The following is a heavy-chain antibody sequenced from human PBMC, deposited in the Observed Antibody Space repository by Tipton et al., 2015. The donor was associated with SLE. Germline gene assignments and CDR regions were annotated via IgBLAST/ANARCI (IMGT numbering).Heavy chain of an antibody. Sequence: TLSLTCTVSGGSINSGGYFWSWIRQYPGKGLEWMGYIYSSGSTFYNPSLKSRLTISLDTSENQFSLKLSSVTAADTAVYYCARVLGFVTGFDPWGQGTLVTVSS. CDR1: GGSINSGGYF. CDR2: IYSSGST. CDR3: ARVLGFVTGFDP. D-gene: IGHD3-16*01. J-gene: IGHJ5*02. V-gene: IGHV4-31*03.